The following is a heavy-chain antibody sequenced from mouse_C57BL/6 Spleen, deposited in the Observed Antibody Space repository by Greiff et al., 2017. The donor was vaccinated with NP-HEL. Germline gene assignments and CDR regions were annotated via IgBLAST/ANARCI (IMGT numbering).Heavy chain of an antibody. CDR1: GYTFTSYW. CDR2: IYPGNSDT. J-gene: IGHJ2*01. V-gene: IGHV1-5*01. CDR3: TRCQSMGPYYFDY. Sequence: VQLKQSGTVLARPGASVKMSCKTSGYTFTSYWMHWVKQRPGQGLEWIGAIYPGNSDTSYNQKFKGKAKLTAVTSASTAYMELSSLTNEDSAVYYCTRCQSMGPYYFDYWGQGTTLTVSS.